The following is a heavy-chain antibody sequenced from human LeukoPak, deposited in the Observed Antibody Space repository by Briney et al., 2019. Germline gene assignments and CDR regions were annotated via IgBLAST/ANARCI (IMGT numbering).Heavy chain of an antibody. D-gene: IGHD3-22*01. J-gene: IGHJ4*02. Sequence: GASVKVSCKASGYTFTSYYMHWVRQAPGQGLEWMGIINPSGGSTSDAQKFQGRVTMTRDTSTSTVYMELSSLRSEDTAVYYCARVLRDYYDSSGYLDYWGQGTLVTVSS. CDR2: INPSGGST. CDR1: GYTFTSYY. CDR3: ARVLRDYYDSSGYLDY. V-gene: IGHV1-46*01.